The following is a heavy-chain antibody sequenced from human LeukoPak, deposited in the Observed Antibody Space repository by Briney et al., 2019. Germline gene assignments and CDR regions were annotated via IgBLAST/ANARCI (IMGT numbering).Heavy chain of an antibody. J-gene: IGHJ4*02. CDR1: GFTFSSYT. V-gene: IGHV3-23*01. D-gene: IGHD7-27*01. Sequence: GGSLRLSCAASGFTFSSYTMSWVRQAPGKGLEWVSTITTSDGNTYYADSVKGRFTVPRDNSKNTLFLQMNSLRAEDTAVYYCAKDGGLWVSAHWGDSWGRGTLVTVSS. CDR3: AKDGGLWVSAHWGDS. CDR2: ITTSDGNT.